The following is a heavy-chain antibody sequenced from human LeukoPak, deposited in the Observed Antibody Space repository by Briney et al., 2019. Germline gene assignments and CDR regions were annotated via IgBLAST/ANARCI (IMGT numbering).Heavy chain of an antibody. D-gene: IGHD1-26*01. CDR3: ATAEWEYFDS. J-gene: IGHJ4*01. V-gene: IGHV4-31*03. Sequence: PSETLSLTCSVSGGSVTGGGYYWSWIRQHRGKGLEWIGFASYSGGTYYNPSLMSRITISVDRSQNQFSLRMRDVTAADTAVYFCATAEWEYFDSWGHGALVAVSS. CDR1: GGSVTGGGYY. CDR2: ASYSGGT.